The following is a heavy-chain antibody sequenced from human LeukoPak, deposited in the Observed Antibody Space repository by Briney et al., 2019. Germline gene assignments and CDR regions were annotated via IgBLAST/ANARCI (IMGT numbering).Heavy chain of an antibody. CDR1: GDSISSGDYY. D-gene: IGHD5-12*01. CDR2: IYSSGST. V-gene: IGHV4-61*02. CDR3: ARDLLHRGYAFDI. J-gene: IGHJ3*02. Sequence: SQTLSLTCTVSGDSISSGDYYWSWIRQPAGKGLEWIGRIYSSGSTNYNPSLKSRVTISVDMSKNQFSLKLSSVSAADTAVYYCARDLLHRGYAFDIWGQGTMVTVSS.